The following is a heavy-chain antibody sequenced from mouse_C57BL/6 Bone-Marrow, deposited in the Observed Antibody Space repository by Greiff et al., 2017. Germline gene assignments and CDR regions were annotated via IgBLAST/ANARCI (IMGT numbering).Heavy chain of an antibody. CDR2: INPSNGGT. V-gene: IGHV1-53*01. D-gene: IGHD1-1*01. Sequence: VQLQQPGTELVKPGASVKLSCKASGYTFTSYWMHWVKQRPGQGLEWIGNINPSNGGTNYNEKFKSKATLTVDKSSSTAYMQRSSLTSEDAAVYYCARRTVVDYAMDYWGQGTSVTVSS. J-gene: IGHJ4*01. CDR3: ARRTVVDYAMDY. CDR1: GYTFTSYW.